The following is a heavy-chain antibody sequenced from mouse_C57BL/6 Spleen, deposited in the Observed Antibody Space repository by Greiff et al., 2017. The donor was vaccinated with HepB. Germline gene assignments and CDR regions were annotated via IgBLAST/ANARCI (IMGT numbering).Heavy chain of an antibody. CDR1: GFSLTSYG. J-gene: IGHJ2*01. CDR2: IWSGGST. CDR3: ARNEGNSRYSNFHFDY. D-gene: IGHD2-5*01. V-gene: IGHV2-2*01. Sequence: QVHVKQSGPGLVQPSQSLSITCTVSGFSLTSYGVHWVRQSPGKGLEWLGVIWSGGSTDYNAAFISRLSISKDNSKSQVFFKMNSLQADDTAIYYCARNEGNSRYSNFHFDYWGQGTTLTVSS.